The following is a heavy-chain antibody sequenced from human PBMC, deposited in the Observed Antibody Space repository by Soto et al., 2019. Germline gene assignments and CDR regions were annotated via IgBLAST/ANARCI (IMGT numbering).Heavy chain of an antibody. CDR1: GYTCIRYG. CDR3: ARGGYYDNFWKKLNYDVLDF. Sequence: QVQLVQSAAEVKKPGASVKVTCKASGYTCIRYGITWVRQAPGQGLEWVGWISPYNDYTEYSQKFHGRVTMTTDTSSRTVTMALRGLRSDDTAVYYCARGGYYDNFWKKLNYDVLDFWGQVTTVTVSS. CDR2: ISPYNDYT. V-gene: IGHV1-18*01. D-gene: IGHD3-16*01. J-gene: IGHJ6*02.